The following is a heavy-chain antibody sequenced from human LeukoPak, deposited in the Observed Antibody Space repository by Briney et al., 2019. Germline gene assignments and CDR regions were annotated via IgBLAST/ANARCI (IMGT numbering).Heavy chain of an antibody. Sequence: PGGSLRLSCAASGFTFSSYSMNWVRQAPGKGLEWVSSISSSSSYIYYADSVKGRFTISRDNAKNSLYLQMNSLRAEDTAVYYCARDKIVGATFLAYWGQGTLVTVSS. V-gene: IGHV3-21*01. CDR1: GFTFSSYS. CDR3: ARDKIVGATFLAY. D-gene: IGHD1-26*01. CDR2: ISSSSSYI. J-gene: IGHJ4*02.